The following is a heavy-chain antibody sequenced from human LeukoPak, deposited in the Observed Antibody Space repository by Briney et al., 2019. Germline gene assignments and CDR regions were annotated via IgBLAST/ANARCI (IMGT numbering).Heavy chain of an antibody. J-gene: IGHJ4*02. CDR1: GYTVTGHY. D-gene: IGHD5-18*01. CDR3: AKDAYSGFSSSYNMDS. V-gene: IGHV1-2*02. CDR2: LNPNSGGT. Sequence: ASVKVSCKASGYTVTGHYLHWVRQAPGQGLEWMGWLNPNSGGTNYAQKFRCRVTMTRDTSINTAYMELNSLTSDDTAMYYCAKDAYSGFSSSYNMDSWGQGTLVTVSS.